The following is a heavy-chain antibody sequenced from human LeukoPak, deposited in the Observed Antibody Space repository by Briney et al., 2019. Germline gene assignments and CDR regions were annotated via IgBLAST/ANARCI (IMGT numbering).Heavy chain of an antibody. CDR3: AKEAHYYDSSGYYPTKYFDY. J-gene: IGHJ4*02. CDR1: GFTFSSYG. D-gene: IGHD3-22*01. CDR2: IRYDGSNK. Sequence: GGSLRLSCAASGFTFSSYGMHWVRQAPGKGLEWVAFIRYDGSNKYYADSVRGRFTISRDNSKNTLYLQMNSLRAEDTAVYYCAKEAHYYDSSGYYPTKYFDYWGQGTLVTVSS. V-gene: IGHV3-30*02.